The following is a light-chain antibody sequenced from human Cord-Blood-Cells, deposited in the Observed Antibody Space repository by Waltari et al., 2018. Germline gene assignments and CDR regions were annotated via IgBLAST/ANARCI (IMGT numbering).Light chain of an antibody. CDR2: DAS. V-gene: IGKV3-11*01. J-gene: IGKJ2*03. Sequence: EIVLTQSPATLSLSPGERATLSCRASQGVSSYLAWYQQKPGQAPRLLIYDASNRATGIPARFSGSGSGTDVTLTISSLEPEDYAVYYCQQRSNWLPYSFGQGTKLEIK. CDR1: QGVSSY. CDR3: QQRSNWLPYS.